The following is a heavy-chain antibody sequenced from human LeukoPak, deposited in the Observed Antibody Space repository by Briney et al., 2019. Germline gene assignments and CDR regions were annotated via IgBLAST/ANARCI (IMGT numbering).Heavy chain of an antibody. CDR1: GGSFSGYY. J-gene: IGHJ4*02. CDR2: IYYSGST. D-gene: IGHD3-22*01. Sequence: PSETLSLTCAVYGGSFSGYYWSWIRQPPGKGLEWIGYIYYSGSTNYNPSLKSRVTISVDTSKNQFSLKLTSVTAADTAVYFCARGVYSSGYYYYFDSWGQGTLVTVSS. V-gene: IGHV4-59*01. CDR3: ARGVYSSGYYYYFDS.